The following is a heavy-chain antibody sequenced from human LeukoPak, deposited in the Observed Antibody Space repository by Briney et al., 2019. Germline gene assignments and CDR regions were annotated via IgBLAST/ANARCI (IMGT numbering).Heavy chain of an antibody. Sequence: SVKVSCTASGGTFSSYAISWVRQAPGQGLEWMGGIIPIFGTANYAQKFQGRVTITADESTSTAYMELSSLRSEDTAVYYCARPLVGATIYYYYYGMDVWGQGTTVTVSS. CDR1: GGTFSSYA. J-gene: IGHJ6*02. CDR2: IIPIFGTA. V-gene: IGHV1-69*01. D-gene: IGHD1-26*01. CDR3: ARPLVGATIYYYYYGMDV.